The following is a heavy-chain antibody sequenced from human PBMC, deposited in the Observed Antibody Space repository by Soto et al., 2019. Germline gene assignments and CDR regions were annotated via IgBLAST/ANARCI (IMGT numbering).Heavy chain of an antibody. V-gene: IGHV2-70*01. D-gene: IGHD3-10*01. Sequence: SGPTLVNPTQTLTLTCTFSGFSLSTSGMCASWIRQPPGKALEWLALIDWDDDKYYSTSLKTRLTISKDTSKNQVVLTMTNMDPVDTATYYCARIRAVRGVDYYYYYGMDVWGQGTTVTVSS. CDR3: ARIRAVRGVDYYYYYGMDV. J-gene: IGHJ6*02. CDR1: GFSLSTSGMC. CDR2: IDWDDDK.